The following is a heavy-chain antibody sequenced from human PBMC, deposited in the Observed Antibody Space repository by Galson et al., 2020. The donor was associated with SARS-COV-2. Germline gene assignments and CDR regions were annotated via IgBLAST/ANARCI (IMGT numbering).Heavy chain of an antibody. V-gene: IGHV4-59*13. CDR2: IYYSGST. J-gene: IGHJ4*02. Sequence: SETLSLTCTVSGGSISSYYWRWIRQPPGKGLEWIGYIYYSGSTNYNPSLKSRVTISVDTSKNQFSLKLSSVTAADTAVYYCARGFDYWGQGTLVTVSS. CDR3: ARGFDY. CDR1: GGSISSYY.